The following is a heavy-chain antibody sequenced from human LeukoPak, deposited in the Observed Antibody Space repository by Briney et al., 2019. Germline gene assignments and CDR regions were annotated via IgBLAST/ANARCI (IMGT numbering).Heavy chain of an antibody. V-gene: IGHV4-39*07. Sequence: PSETLSLTCTVSGGSIFSSNSYWGWIRQPPGKGLEWIGSIYHSGSTYYSPSLKSRVTISVDTSKNQFSLKLSSVTAADTAVYYCARRYCSGGSCYSRFAYYFDYWGQGTLVTVSS. J-gene: IGHJ4*02. CDR1: GGSIFSSNSY. D-gene: IGHD2-15*01. CDR2: IYHSGST. CDR3: ARRYCSGGSCYSRFAYYFDY.